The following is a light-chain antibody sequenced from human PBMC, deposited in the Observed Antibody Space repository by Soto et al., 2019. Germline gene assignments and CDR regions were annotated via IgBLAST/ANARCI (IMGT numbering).Light chain of an antibody. CDR3: QQRGHWPLT. Sequence: DIVLTQSPATLSSSPGESVTLSCRASQSVDSHLAWYQQKPGQAPRLLIYDASNRAAGVPARFSGSMSETDFTLTISSQEPHDFAVYYCQQRGHWPLTFGGGTKVEIK. CDR1: QSVDSH. J-gene: IGKJ4*01. CDR2: DAS. V-gene: IGKV3-11*01.